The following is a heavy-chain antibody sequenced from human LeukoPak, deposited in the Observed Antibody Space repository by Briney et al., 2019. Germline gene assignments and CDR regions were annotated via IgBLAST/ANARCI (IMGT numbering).Heavy chain of an antibody. J-gene: IGHJ4*02. V-gene: IGHV4-34*01. Sequence: SETLSLTCAVYGGSFSGYYWSWIRQPPGKGLEWIGEINHSGSTNYNPSLKSRVTISVDTSKNQFSLKLSSVTAADTAVYYCARKGITGTTPFDYWGQGTLVTVSS. D-gene: IGHD1-7*01. CDR1: GGSFSGYY. CDR2: INHSGST. CDR3: ARKGITGTTPFDY.